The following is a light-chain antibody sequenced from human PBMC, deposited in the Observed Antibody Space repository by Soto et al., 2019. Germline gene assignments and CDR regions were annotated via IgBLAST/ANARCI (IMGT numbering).Light chain of an antibody. CDR2: AAS. CDR3: QQADSLPLIT. J-gene: IGKJ5*01. V-gene: IGKV1-17*01. CDR1: QGIRND. Sequence: DIQMTQSPSSLSASVGDRVTITCRASQGIRNDLGWYQQKPGKAPKLLIYAASSLFSGVPSRFSGSGSGTDFTLTISSLQPEDFATYYCQQADSLPLITFGQGTRLEI.